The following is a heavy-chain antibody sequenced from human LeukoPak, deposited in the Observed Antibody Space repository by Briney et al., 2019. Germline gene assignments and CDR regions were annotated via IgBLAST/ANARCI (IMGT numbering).Heavy chain of an antibody. CDR1: GGSISSYY. J-gene: IGHJ6*03. Sequence: ASETLSLTCTVSGGSISSYYWSWIRQPPGKGLEWIGYIFYSGSTNYNPSLKSRVTISVDTSKNQFSLKLSSVTAADTAVYYCARDSEEYYDFWSGYYPRSHYYYYMDVWGKGTTVTVSS. V-gene: IGHV4-59*12. CDR2: IFYSGST. D-gene: IGHD3-3*01. CDR3: ARDSEEYYDFWSGYYPRSHYYYYMDV.